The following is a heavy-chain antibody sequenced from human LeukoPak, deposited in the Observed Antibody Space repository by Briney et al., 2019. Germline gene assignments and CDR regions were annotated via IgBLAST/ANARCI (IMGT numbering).Heavy chain of an antibody. Sequence: TSETLSLTCTVSGGSISSYYWSWIRQPPGKGLEWIGYIYYSGSTKYKPSLKSRVTISVDTSKNQFSLKLSSVTAADTAVYYCARYYGGDSPSYFDLWGRGTLVTVSS. CDR2: IYYSGST. D-gene: IGHD4-23*01. J-gene: IGHJ2*01. CDR1: GGSISSYY. CDR3: ARYYGGDSPSYFDL. V-gene: IGHV4-59*01.